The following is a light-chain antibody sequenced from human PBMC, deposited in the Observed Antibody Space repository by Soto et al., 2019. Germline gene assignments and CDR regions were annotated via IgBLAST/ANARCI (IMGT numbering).Light chain of an antibody. J-gene: IGLJ3*02. CDR3: ISYTSSSTWV. CDR1: SSDVGAYNY. Sequence: QSALTQPDSVSGSPGQSITISCTGTSSDVGAYNYVSWYQQHPGKAPKLMIYEVSNRPSGVSDRFSGSRSGNTASLTISGLQAEDDSDYYCISYTSSSTWVFGGGTKLTVL. V-gene: IGLV2-14*01. CDR2: EVS.